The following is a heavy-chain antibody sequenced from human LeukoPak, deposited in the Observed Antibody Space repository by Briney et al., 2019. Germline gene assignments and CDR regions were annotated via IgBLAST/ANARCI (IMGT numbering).Heavy chain of an antibody. CDR2: INAGNGNT. Sequence: ASVKVSCKASGYTFTSYAMHWVRQAPGQRLEWMGWINAGNGNTKYSQEFQGRVTITRDTSASTAYMELSGLRSEDMAVYYCARDHFDGSSGYYQFDYWGQGTLVTVSS. V-gene: IGHV1-3*03. CDR1: GYTFTSYA. J-gene: IGHJ4*02. D-gene: IGHD3-22*01. CDR3: ARDHFDGSSGYYQFDY.